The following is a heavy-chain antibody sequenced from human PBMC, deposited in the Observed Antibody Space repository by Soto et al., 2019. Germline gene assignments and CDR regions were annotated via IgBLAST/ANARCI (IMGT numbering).Heavy chain of an antibody. CDR3: ARDRIQLWLGDAFDI. J-gene: IGHJ3*02. V-gene: IGHV1-18*01. CDR1: GYTFTSYG. Sequence: ASVKVSCKASGYTFTSYGISWVRQAPGQGLEWMGWISAYNGNTNYAQKLQGRVTMTTDTSTSTAYMELRSLISDDTAVYYCARDRIQLWLGDAFDIWGQGTMVTVSS. CDR2: ISAYNGNT. D-gene: IGHD5-18*01.